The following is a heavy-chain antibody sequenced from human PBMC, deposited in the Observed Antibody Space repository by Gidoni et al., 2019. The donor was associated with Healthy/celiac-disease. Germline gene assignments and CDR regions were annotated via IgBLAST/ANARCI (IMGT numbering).Heavy chain of an antibody. CDR1: GGTFSSYA. CDR2: IIPIFGTA. Sequence: QVQLVQSGAEVKKPGSSVKVSCKASGGTFSSYAISWVRQAPGQGLEWMGGIIPIFGTANYAQKFQGRVTITADESTSTAYMELSSLRSEDTAVYYCARNEWAAKDIVVVPAAIGSYYYYGMDVWGQGTTVTVSS. J-gene: IGHJ6*02. CDR3: ARNEWAAKDIVVVPAAIGSYYYYGMDV. V-gene: IGHV1-69*01. D-gene: IGHD2-2*02.